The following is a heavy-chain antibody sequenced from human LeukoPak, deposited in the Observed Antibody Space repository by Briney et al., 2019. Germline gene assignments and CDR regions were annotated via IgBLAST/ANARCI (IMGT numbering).Heavy chain of an antibody. CDR3: ARGRGELDSWFDP. V-gene: IGHV4-61*02. J-gene: IGHJ5*02. Sequence: SETLSLTCTVSGGSISSGSYYWSWIRQPAGKGLEWIGRIYTSGSTNYNPSLKSRVTISVDTSKNQFSLKLSSVTAADTAVYYCARGRGELDSWFDPWGQGTLVTVSS. CDR1: GGSISSGSYY. CDR2: IYTSGST. D-gene: IGHD6-13*01.